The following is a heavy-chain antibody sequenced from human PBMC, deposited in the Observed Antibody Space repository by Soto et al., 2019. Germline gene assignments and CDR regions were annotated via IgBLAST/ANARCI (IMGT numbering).Heavy chain of an antibody. D-gene: IGHD6-19*01. J-gene: IGHJ6*02. CDR3: ARWRLGPYYYYYYGMDV. CDR1: GGSISSGGYY. V-gene: IGHV4-31*03. CDR2: IYYSGST. Sequence: SETLSLTCTVSGGSISSGGYYWSWIRQHPGKGLEWIGYIYYSGSTYYNPSLKSRVTISVDTSKNQFSLKLTSVTAADTAVYYCARWRLGPYYYYYYGMDVWGQGTTVTVS.